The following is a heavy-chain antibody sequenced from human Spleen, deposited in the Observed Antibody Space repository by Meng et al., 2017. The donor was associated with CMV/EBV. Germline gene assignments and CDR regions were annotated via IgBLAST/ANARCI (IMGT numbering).Heavy chain of an antibody. Sequence: ASVMVSCKTSGYTFTGSYMHWGRQAPGQGFEWMGCINPNSGGTKYAQKFQGRVTMTRDTSIRTAYMELSRLRSDDTAVYYCARDATDFWSGYDFNKWFDPWGQGTLVTVFS. CDR1: GYTFTGSY. CDR2: INPNSGGT. V-gene: IGHV1-2*02. CDR3: ARDATDFWSGYDFNKWFDP. J-gene: IGHJ5*02. D-gene: IGHD3-3*01.